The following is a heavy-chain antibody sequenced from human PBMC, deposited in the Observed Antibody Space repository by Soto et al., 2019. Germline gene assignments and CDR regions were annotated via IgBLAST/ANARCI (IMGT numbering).Heavy chain of an antibody. CDR2: IYYSGST. D-gene: IGHD6-13*01. Sequence: SETLSLTCTVSGGSISSGGYYWSWIRQHPGKGLEWIGYIYYSGSTYYNPSLKSRVTISVDTSKNQFSLKLSSVTAADTAVYYCAREVLAAAGPKYYYYGMDVWGQGTTV. J-gene: IGHJ6*02. CDR1: GGSISSGGYY. CDR3: AREVLAAAGPKYYYYGMDV. V-gene: IGHV4-31*03.